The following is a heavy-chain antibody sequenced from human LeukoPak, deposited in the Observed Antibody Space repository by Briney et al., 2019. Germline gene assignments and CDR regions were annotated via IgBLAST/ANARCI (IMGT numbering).Heavy chain of an antibody. Sequence: GGSVSLSCAASGFTVSSNYMSGVRQATGKGLEWVSVIYSGGNTYYADSVKGRFTISRDNSKNTLYLQMNSLRAEDTAVYYCARDGRITIFGSYYFDYWGQGTLVTVSS. CDR3: ARDGRITIFGSYYFDY. J-gene: IGHJ4*02. V-gene: IGHV3-66*02. CDR1: GFTVSSNY. D-gene: IGHD3-3*01. CDR2: IYSGGNT.